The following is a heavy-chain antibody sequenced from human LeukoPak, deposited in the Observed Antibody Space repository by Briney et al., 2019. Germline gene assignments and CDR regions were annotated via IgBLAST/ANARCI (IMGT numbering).Heavy chain of an antibody. J-gene: IGHJ3*02. V-gene: IGHV1-3*01. CDR2: INAGNGNT. Sequence: ASVTVSCTASGYTFTSYAMHWVRQAPGQRLEWMGWINAGNGNTKYSQKFQGRVTITRDTSASTAYMELSSLRSEDTAVYYCARDGPRLEAFDIWGQGTMVTVSS. CDR1: GYTFTSYA. CDR3: ARDGPRLEAFDI.